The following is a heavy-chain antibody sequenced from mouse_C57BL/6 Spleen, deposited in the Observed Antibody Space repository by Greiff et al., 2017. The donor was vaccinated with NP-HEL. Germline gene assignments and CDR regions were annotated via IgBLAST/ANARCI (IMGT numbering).Heavy chain of an antibody. V-gene: IGHV3-1*01. CDR2: ISYSGST. Sequence: EVQLQESGPGMVKPSQSLSLTCTVTGYSITSGYDWHWIRHFPGNKLEWMGYISYSGSTNYNPSLKSRISITHDTSKNHFFLKLNSVTTEDTATYYCARGGKRDAMDYWGQGTSVTVSS. CDR3: ARGGKRDAMDY. D-gene: IGHD2-1*01. CDR1: GYSITSGYD. J-gene: IGHJ4*01.